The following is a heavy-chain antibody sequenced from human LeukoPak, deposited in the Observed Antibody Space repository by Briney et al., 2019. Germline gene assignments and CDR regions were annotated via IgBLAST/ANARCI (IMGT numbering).Heavy chain of an antibody. V-gene: IGHV3-30*14. D-gene: IGHD6-13*01. CDR2: ISYDGSNK. Sequence: GGSLRLSCAASGFTFSSYAMHWVRQAPGKGLEWVAVISYDGSNKYYADSVKGRFTISRDNSKNTLHLQMNTLRAEDTAVYYCASRIATAGSVDYWGQGTLVTVSS. CDR1: GFTFSSYA. J-gene: IGHJ4*02. CDR3: ASRIATAGSVDY.